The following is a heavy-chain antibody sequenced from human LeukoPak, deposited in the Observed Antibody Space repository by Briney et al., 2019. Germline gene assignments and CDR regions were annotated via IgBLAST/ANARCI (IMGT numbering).Heavy chain of an antibody. D-gene: IGHD6-19*01. CDR2: INPDSGGT. J-gene: IGHJ4*02. CDR1: GYTFTGYY. Sequence: ASVKVSCKASGYTFTGYYMHWVRQAPGQGLEWMGWINPDSGGTNYAQKFQGRVTMTRDTSIRTAYMELSRLRSDDTAVYYCARVLFYSSGNKSNRVDYWGQGTLVTASS. V-gene: IGHV1-2*02. CDR3: ARVLFYSSGNKSNRVDY.